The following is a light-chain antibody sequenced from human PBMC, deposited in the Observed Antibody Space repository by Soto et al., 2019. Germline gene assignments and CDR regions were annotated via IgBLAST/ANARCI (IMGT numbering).Light chain of an antibody. Sequence: PGERATLSCRASQSVSGYLAWYQQKPGQAPRLLIYDISNRATGIPARFSGSGSGTDFTLTISSLEPEDFAVYYCQQRNYWQVTFDQGTRLEI. CDR2: DIS. J-gene: IGKJ5*01. CDR1: QSVSGY. CDR3: QQRNYWQVT. V-gene: IGKV3D-11*02.